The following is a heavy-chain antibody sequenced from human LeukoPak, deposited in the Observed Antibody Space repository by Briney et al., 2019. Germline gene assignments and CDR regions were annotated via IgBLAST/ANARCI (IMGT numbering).Heavy chain of an antibody. J-gene: IGHJ4*02. Sequence: GGSLRLSCAASGFSFSSYEMNWVRQAPGPGLEWVSYISSSGSTIYYADSVKGRFTISRDNAKNSLYLQMNSLRAEDTAIYYCARGAATNLWPSDYWGQGTLVTVSS. CDR1: GFSFSSYE. D-gene: IGHD3-10*01. CDR2: ISSSGSTI. V-gene: IGHV3-48*03. CDR3: ARGAATNLWPSDY.